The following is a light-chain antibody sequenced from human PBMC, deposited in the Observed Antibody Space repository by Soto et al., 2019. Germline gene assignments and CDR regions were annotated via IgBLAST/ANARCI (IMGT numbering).Light chain of an antibody. Sequence: EIVMTQCPATLSGAPGEGGTLSCRASQSVSSNLAWYQQKPGQAPSLLIYGASTRATGTPARFSGRASGPDLTLTLPTLQPADFAVYYCQQYIRWPLPLAGGTKLDIK. J-gene: IGKJ4*01. V-gene: IGKV3-15*01. CDR2: GAS. CDR3: QQYIRWPLP. CDR1: QSVSSN.